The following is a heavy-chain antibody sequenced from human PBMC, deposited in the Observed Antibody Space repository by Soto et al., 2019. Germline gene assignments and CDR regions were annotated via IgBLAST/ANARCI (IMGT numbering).Heavy chain of an antibody. Sequence: ASVKVSCKASGYTFTSYGISWVRQAPGQGLEWMGWISADNGSTNYSQKLQGRVTMTTDTSASTAYMELRSLRSEDTAVYYCARDRGSRWYKEYNWFDPWGQGTLVTVSS. J-gene: IGHJ5*02. D-gene: IGHD6-13*01. V-gene: IGHV1-18*01. CDR2: ISADNGST. CDR3: ARDRGSRWYKEYNWFDP. CDR1: GYTFTSYG.